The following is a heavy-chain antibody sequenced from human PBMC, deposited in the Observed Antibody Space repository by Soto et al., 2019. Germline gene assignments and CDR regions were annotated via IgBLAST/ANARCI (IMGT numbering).Heavy chain of an antibody. CDR1: GFTVSNNY. J-gene: IGHJ4*02. D-gene: IGHD6-25*01. CDR3: ATQRGGGGY. Sequence: EVQLVESGGGLIQPGGSLRLSCAVSGFTVSNNYMSWVRQAPGKGLEGVSVIYSGGYTAYGDSVKGRFTISRDNSKNTLYLKMNRLGPEDRAVFCCATQRGGGGYWGQGTLVTVSS. CDR2: IYSGGYT. V-gene: IGHV3-53*01.